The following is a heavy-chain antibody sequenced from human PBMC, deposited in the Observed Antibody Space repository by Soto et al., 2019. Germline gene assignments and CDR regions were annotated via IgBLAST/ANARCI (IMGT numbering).Heavy chain of an antibody. V-gene: IGHV1-69*04. CDR2: IIPILGIA. CDR3: ARDLARPYCSGGSCYDY. Sequence: ASVKVSCKASGCTFSSYTISCVRQAPGHGLEWMGRIIPILGIANYAQKFQGRVTITADKSTSTAYMELSSLRSEDTAVYYCARDLARPYCSGGSCYDYWGQGTLVTVSS. D-gene: IGHD2-15*01. J-gene: IGHJ4*02. CDR1: GCTFSSYT.